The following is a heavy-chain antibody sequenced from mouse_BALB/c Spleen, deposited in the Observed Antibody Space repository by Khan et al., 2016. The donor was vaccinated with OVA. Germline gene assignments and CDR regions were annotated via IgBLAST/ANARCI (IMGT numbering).Heavy chain of an antibody. CDR1: GYSITSDYA. Sequence: EVQLQESGPGLEKPSQSLSLTCTVTGYSITSDYAWNWIRQFPGNKLEWMGFISYSGNTKYNPSLKSRFSITRDTCKNQFFLQLNSVTTEDTATYYCARVYGGDFDYWGQGTSLTVSS. D-gene: IGHD1-1*01. CDR3: ARVYGGDFDY. J-gene: IGHJ2*02. V-gene: IGHV3-2*02. CDR2: ISYSGNT.